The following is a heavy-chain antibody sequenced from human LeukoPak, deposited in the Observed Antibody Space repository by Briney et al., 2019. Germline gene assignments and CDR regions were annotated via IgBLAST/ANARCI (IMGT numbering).Heavy chain of an antibody. Sequence: KPGGSLRLSCAASGFTFSSYSMNWVRQAPGKGLEWVSSISSSSSYIYYADSVKGRFTISRDNAKNSLYLQMNSLRAEDTAVYYCARVLAGYYDSSGYSGNDAFDIWGQGTMVTVSS. CDR3: ARVLAGYYDSSGYSGNDAFDI. V-gene: IGHV3-21*01. CDR2: ISSSSSYI. CDR1: GFTFSSYS. D-gene: IGHD3-22*01. J-gene: IGHJ3*02.